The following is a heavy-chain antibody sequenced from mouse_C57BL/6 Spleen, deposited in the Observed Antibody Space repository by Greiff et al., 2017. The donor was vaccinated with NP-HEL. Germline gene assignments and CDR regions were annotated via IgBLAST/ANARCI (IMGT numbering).Heavy chain of an antibody. D-gene: IGHD2-4*01. V-gene: IGHV1-50*01. CDR1: GYTFTSYW. CDR2: IDPSDSYT. J-gene: IGHJ3*01. CDR3: ARGLPFAY. Sequence: QVHVKQPGAELVKPGASVKLSCKASGYTFTSYWMQWVKQRPGQGLEWIGEIDPSDSYTNYNQKFKGKATLTVDTSSSTAYMQLSSLTSEDSAVYYCARGLPFAYWGQGTLVTVSA.